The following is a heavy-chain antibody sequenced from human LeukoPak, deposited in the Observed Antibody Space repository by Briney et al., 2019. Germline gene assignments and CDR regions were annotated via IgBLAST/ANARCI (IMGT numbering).Heavy chain of an antibody. Sequence: SETLSLTCTVSGASISIISYFWGWIRQPPGKGLEWIATIYYSGSTYYNPSLKSRVSISIDTSKNQFSLELSSVTAADTAVYYCARHARGGQQLSYYYYYMDVWGKGTTVTVSS. CDR2: IYYSGST. J-gene: IGHJ6*03. D-gene: IGHD6-13*01. CDR1: GASISIISYF. V-gene: IGHV4-39*01. CDR3: ARHARGGQQLSYYYYYMDV.